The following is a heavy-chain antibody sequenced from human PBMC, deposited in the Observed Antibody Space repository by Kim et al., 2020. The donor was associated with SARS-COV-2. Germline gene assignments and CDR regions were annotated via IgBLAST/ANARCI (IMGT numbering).Heavy chain of an antibody. CDR1: GFTFSSYG. D-gene: IGHD3-22*01. J-gene: IGHJ6*02. CDR2: IWYDGSNK. V-gene: IGHV3-33*01. CDR3: ARGEPAGYYYDSSGYRDVPHDYYGMDV. Sequence: GGSLRLSCAASGFTFSSYGMHWVRQAPGKGLECVAVIWYDGSNKYYADSVKGRFTISRDNSKNTLYLQMNSLRAEDTAVYYCARGEPAGYYYDSSGYRDVPHDYYGMDVWGQGTTVTVSS.